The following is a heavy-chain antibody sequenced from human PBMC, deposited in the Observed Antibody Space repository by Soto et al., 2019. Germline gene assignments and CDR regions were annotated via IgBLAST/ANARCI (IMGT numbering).Heavy chain of an antibody. D-gene: IGHD6-13*01. V-gene: IGHV1-2*02. CDR2: INPNSGGT. CDR1: GYTFTGYY. CDR3: ARRIAAAYGDAFDI. J-gene: IGHJ3*02. Sequence: ASVKVSCKASGYTFTGYYMHWLRRSAGQGLEWMGWINPNSGGTNYAQKFQGRVTMTRDTSISTAYMELSRLRSDDTAVYYCARRIAAAYGDAFDIWGQGTMVTVSS.